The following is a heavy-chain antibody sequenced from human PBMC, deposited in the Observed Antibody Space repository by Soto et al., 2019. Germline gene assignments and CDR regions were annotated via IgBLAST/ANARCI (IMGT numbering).Heavy chain of an antibody. D-gene: IGHD3-22*01. J-gene: IGHJ4*02. Sequence: GGSLRLSCAASGFTFISYSMNWVRQAPGKGLEWVSSISSSSSYIYYADSVKGRFTISRDNAKNSLYLQMNSLRAEDTAVYYCARGHYDSSGYYSPGPDYWGQGTLVTVSS. CDR3: ARGHYDSSGYYSPGPDY. V-gene: IGHV3-21*01. CDR2: ISSSSSYI. CDR1: GFTFISYS.